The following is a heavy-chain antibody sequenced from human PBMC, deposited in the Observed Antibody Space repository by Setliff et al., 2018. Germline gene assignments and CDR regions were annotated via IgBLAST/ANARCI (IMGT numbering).Heavy chain of an antibody. CDR3: ARGQAIRIRAAAGMWDR. J-gene: IGHJ4*02. Sequence: PGGSLRLSCAASGFTFSNYWMNWVRQAPGKGLEWVANINQDGRETYYVGSVKGRFTISRDNSKNTLYLKMNSLRDEDTAVYYCARGQAIRIRAAAGMWDRWGQGTLVTVSS. D-gene: IGHD6-13*01. CDR1: GFTFSNYW. CDR2: INQDGRET. V-gene: IGHV3-7*03.